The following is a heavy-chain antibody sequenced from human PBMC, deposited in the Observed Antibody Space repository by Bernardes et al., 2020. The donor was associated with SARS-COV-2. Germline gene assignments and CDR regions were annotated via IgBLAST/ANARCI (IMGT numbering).Heavy chain of an antibody. CDR2: IYYSCSI. D-gene: IGHD3-22*01. CDR1: GGSINSYY. CDR3: ASLRTYVYDNSAYYEYYFDL. Sequence: SETLSLTCTVSGGSINSYYWSWLRHPPGKGLEWIWSIYYSCSINYNPSLKGRVTISVETSENQFSLGLSSVPAADTAVYYCASLRTYVYDNSAYYEYYFDLWGQGTLVTVSS. J-gene: IGHJ4*02. V-gene: IGHV4-59*01.